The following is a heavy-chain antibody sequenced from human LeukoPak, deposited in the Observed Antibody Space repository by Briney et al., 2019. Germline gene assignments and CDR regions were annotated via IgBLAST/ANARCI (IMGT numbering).Heavy chain of an antibody. CDR2: IGGGGTE. D-gene: IGHD1-26*01. V-gene: IGHV3-23*01. Sequence: GGSLTLFCAASGFPITIYAVKWARQAPGGGLEWVSGIGGGGTEYHADPGKGRFLLPRNSSQNLVLLQMNSLTGEDPALFYLAIAQGALDYWGQGTLVTVSS. CDR1: GFPITIYA. CDR3: AIAQGALDY. J-gene: IGHJ4*02.